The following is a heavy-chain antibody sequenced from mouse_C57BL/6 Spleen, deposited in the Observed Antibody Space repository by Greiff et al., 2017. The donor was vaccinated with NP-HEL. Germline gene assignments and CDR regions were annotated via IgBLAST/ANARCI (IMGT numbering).Heavy chain of an antibody. CDR3: ARGLYCSSYDY. Sequence: EVKLMESGGGLVKPGGSLKLSCAASGFTFSDYGMHWVRQAPEKGLEWVAYISSGSSTIYYADTVKGRFTIYRDNAKNTLFLQMTSLRSEDTAMYYCARGLYCSSYDYWGQGTTLTVSS. D-gene: IGHD1-1*01. J-gene: IGHJ2*01. CDR1: GFTFSDYG. V-gene: IGHV5-17*01. CDR2: ISSGSSTI.